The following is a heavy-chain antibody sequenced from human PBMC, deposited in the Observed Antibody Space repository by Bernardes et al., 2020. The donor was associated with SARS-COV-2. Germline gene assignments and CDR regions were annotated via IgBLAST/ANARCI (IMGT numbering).Heavy chain of an antibody. CDR3: ATAIAAAGTPGNYYYYYGMDV. D-gene: IGHD6-13*01. J-gene: IGHJ6*02. V-gene: IGHV1-24*01. CDR1: GYTLTELS. Sequence: AGGKVSCKVSGYTLTELSMHWVRQAPGKGLEWMGGFDPEDGETIYAQKFQGRVTMTEDTSTDTAYMELSSLRSEDTAVYYCATAIAAAGTPGNYYYYYGMDVWGQGTTVTVSS. CDR2: FDPEDGET.